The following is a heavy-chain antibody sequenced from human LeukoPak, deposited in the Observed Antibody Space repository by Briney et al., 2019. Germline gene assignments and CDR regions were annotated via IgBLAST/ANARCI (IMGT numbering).Heavy chain of an antibody. CDR1: GFTFRSYA. J-gene: IGHJ4*02. D-gene: IGHD2-21*02. V-gene: IGHV3-23*01. CDR3: TKEPLYCGGDCYEPFDY. Sequence: GGSLRLSXAASGFTFRSYAMSWVRQSPGKGLEWVSAISGSGGSTYYADSVKGRFTISRDNSKNTLYLQMKSLRAEDTAVYYCTKEPLYCGGDCYEPFDYWGQGTLVTVSS. CDR2: ISGSGGST.